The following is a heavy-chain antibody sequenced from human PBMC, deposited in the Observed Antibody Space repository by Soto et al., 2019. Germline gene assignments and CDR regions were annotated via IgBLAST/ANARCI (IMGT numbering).Heavy chain of an antibody. CDR1: GYIFSTYI. CDR3: ARVSFETSGYADY. V-gene: IGHV1-3*01. CDR2: INAANGNT. D-gene: IGHD3-22*01. Sequence: ASVKVSCKASGYIFSTYIMHWVRQAPGQRLEWMGWINAANGNTKYSQNFQGRVTISRDTSASTAYLELSSLRSEDTAVYYCARVSFETSGYADYWGQGTLVTVSS. J-gene: IGHJ4*02.